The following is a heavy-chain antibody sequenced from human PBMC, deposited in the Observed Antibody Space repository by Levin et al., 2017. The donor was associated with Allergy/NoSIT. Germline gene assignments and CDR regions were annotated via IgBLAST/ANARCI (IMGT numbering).Heavy chain of an antibody. CDR3: ARVLGQWLAFDY. J-gene: IGHJ4*02. V-gene: IGHV3-66*02. D-gene: IGHD6-19*01. CDR2: IYSGGST. Sequence: GGSLRLSCAASGLTVSSNYMSWVRQAPGKGLEWVSVIYSGGSTYYSDSVKGRFTISRDNSKNTLYLQMNSLRAEDTAVYYCARVLGQWLAFDYWGQGTLVTVSS. CDR1: GLTVSSNY.